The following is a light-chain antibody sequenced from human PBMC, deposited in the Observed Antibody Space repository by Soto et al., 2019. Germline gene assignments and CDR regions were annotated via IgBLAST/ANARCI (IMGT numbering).Light chain of an antibody. CDR3: HRYDYWPLT. Sequence: EIVMTQSPATLSVSPGETATLSCRASQSVSGKLAWFQQKPGQAPRLLISGSSTRATGIPARFNGSGSGTEFTLTITSLESEDFGLYYCHRYDYWPLTFGGGTKVEMK. V-gene: IGKV3D-15*01. J-gene: IGKJ4*01. CDR2: GSS. CDR1: QSVSGK.